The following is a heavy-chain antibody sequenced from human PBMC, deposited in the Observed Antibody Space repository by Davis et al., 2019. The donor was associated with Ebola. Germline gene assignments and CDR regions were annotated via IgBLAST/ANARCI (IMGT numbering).Heavy chain of an antibody. Sequence: SETLSLTCTVSGGSVSSGSYYWSWIRQPPGKGLEWIGYIYYSGSTNYNPSLKTRITISVDTSKNQFSLKLSSVSAADTAVYYCAGVRLGWFDPWGQGTLVTVSS. CDR2: IYYSGST. CDR1: GGSVSSGSYY. D-gene: IGHD6-19*01. V-gene: IGHV4-61*01. J-gene: IGHJ5*02. CDR3: AGVRLGWFDP.